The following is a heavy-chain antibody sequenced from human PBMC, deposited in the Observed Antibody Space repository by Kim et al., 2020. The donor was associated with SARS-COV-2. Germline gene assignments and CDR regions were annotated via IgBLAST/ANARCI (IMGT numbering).Heavy chain of an antibody. V-gene: IGHV4-34*01. CDR2: INHSGST. CDR1: GGSFSGYY. D-gene: IGHD4-17*01. CDR3: ARALHPPRVTIILKIKSGWFDP. Sequence: SETLSLTCAVYGGSFSGYYWSWIRQPPGKGLEWIGEINHSGSTNYNPSLKSRVTISVDTSKNQFSVKLSSVTAADTAVYYCARALHPPRVTIILKIKSGWFDPWGQGTLVTVSS. J-gene: IGHJ5*02.